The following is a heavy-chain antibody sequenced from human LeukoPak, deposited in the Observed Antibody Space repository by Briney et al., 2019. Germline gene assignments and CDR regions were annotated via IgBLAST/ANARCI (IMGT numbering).Heavy chain of an antibody. D-gene: IGHD6-13*01. V-gene: IGHV4-59*01. CDR2: IYYSGST. CDR3: ARGGYSNRNWFDP. CDR1: GGSISSYY. Sequence: SETLSLTCTVSGGSISSYYWSWIRQPPGKGLEWIGYIYYSGSTNYNPSLKSRVTISVDTSKNQFSLKLSSVTAVDTAVYYCARGGYSNRNWFDPWGQGTLVTVSS. J-gene: IGHJ5*02.